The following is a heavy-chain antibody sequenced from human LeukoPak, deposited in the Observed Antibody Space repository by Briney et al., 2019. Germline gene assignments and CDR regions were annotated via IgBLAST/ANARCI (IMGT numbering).Heavy chain of an antibody. J-gene: IGHJ4*02. CDR3: ARDFRYASDF. Sequence: GGSLRLSCAASGFTVRTNYISWVRQAPGNGLEWVSGIYSGGHTYYSESVKGRFTVSGDNSNNTCILQTKRLRGEDTDVYYCARDFRYASDFWGQGTLVTVSS. D-gene: IGHD3-16*02. V-gene: IGHV3-53*01. CDR2: IYSGGHT. CDR1: GFTVRTNY.